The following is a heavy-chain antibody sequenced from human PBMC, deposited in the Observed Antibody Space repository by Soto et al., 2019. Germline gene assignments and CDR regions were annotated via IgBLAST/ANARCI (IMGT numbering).Heavy chain of an antibody. D-gene: IGHD2-8*01. CDR3: ARDRIMYSKFPETFDS. CDR2: ISSSGSTI. V-gene: IGHV3-48*02. J-gene: IGHJ4*02. CDR1: GFPFGAYS. Sequence: GGSLRLSCAASGFPFGAYSMNWVRQAPGKGLEWISYISSSGSTIYYADPVKGRFTISRDRAKTSLYLHMSSLRDEDTAVYYCARDRIMYSKFPETFDSWGQGTLVTVSS.